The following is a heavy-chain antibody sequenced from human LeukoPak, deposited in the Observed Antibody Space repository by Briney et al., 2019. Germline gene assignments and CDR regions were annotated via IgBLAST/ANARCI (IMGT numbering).Heavy chain of an antibody. J-gene: IGHJ3*02. Sequence: GGSLRLSCVVSGFTFSSYAMHWVRQAPGKGLEWVAVISYDGGNKYYAESVKVRFTISRDNSKNTLYLQMNSLRAEDTAVYYCARDIVVVPAAIPNDAFDIWGQGTMVTVSS. CDR1: GFTFSSYA. D-gene: IGHD2-2*02. CDR2: ISYDGGNK. V-gene: IGHV3-30-3*01. CDR3: ARDIVVVPAAIPNDAFDI.